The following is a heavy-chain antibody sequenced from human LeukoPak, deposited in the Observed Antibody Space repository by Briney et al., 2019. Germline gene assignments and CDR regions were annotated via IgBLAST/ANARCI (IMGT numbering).Heavy chain of an antibody. CDR1: GFTFSSYS. CDR2: INSSSSYI. D-gene: IGHD1-26*01. V-gene: IGHV3-21*04. Sequence: GGSLRPSCAASGFTFSSYSMNWVRQAPGKGLEWVSSINSSSSYIYYADSVKGRFTISRDNAKNSLYLQMNSLRAEDTALYYCARGWELRRAFDIWGQGTMVTVSS. J-gene: IGHJ3*02. CDR3: ARGWELRRAFDI.